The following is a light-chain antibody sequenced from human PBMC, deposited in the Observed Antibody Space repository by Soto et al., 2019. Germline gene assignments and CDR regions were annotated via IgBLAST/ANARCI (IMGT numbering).Light chain of an antibody. V-gene: IGKV1-5*01. CDR3: QQCNTFWT. Sequence: DIQMTQSPSSLSASVGDRVSITCRASQSISSWLAWYQQKPGKAPKLLMFDTFSLESGVPSRFSGSRSGTEFTLTISSLQPDDYATYYCQQCNTFWTFGQGTKV. CDR1: QSISSW. CDR2: DTF. J-gene: IGKJ1*01.